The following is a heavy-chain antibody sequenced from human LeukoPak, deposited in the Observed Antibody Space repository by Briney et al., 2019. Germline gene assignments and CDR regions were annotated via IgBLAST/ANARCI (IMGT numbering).Heavy chain of an antibody. D-gene: IGHD3-22*01. CDR1: GGSISSYY. J-gene: IGHJ5*02. CDR2: IYYSGST. Sequence: SETLSLTCTVSGGSISSYYWSWIRQPPGKGLEWIGYIYYSGSTNYNPSLKSRVTISVDTSKNQFSLKLSSVTAADTAVYHCARSYYYDSSGYDAWGQGTLVTVSS. CDR3: ARSYYYDSSGYDA. V-gene: IGHV4-59*08.